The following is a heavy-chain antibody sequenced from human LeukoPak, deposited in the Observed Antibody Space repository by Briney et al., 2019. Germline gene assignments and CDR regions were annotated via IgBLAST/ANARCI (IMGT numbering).Heavy chain of an antibody. V-gene: IGHV1-2*02. CDR1: GYTFTGYY. J-gene: IGHJ3*02. CDR2: INPNNGGT. CDR3: ARGIVVPAAPDAFDI. D-gene: IGHD2-2*01. Sequence: ASVKVSCKASGYTFTGYYMHWVRQAPGQGLEWMGWINPNNGGTNYAQKFQGRVTMTRDTSISTAYMELSRLRSDDTAVYYCARGIVVPAAPDAFDIWGQGTMVTVSS.